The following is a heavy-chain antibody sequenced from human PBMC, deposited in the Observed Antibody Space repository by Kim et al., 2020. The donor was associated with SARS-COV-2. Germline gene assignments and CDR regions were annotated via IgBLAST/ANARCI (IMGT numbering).Heavy chain of an antibody. CDR2: INHSGST. CDR3: ARGKEDRYSSSCPFDY. J-gene: IGHJ4*01. D-gene: IGHD6-13*01. CDR1: GGSFSGYY. Sequence: SETLSLTCAVYGGSFSGYYWSWIRQPPGKGLEWIGEINHSGSTNYNPSLKSRVTISVDTSKNQFSPKLSSVTAADTAVYYCARGKEDRYSSSCPFDYWG. V-gene: IGHV4-34*01.